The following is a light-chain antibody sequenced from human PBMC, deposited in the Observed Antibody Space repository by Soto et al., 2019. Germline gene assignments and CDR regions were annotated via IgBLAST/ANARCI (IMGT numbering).Light chain of an antibody. CDR1: QSISSF. CDR3: QQSYSIWWT. CDR2: AAS. Sequence: DIQMTQSPSSLSTSVVDRVTISCLASQSISSFLNWFQQKPGKAPKLLIYAASSLQSGVPSRFSGSGSGTNFTLTIDSLQPEDFATYYCQQSYSIWWTFGQGTKVDIK. J-gene: IGKJ1*01. V-gene: IGKV1-39*01.